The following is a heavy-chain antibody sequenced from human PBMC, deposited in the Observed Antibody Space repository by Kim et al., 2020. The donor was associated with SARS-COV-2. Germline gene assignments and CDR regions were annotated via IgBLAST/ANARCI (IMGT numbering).Heavy chain of an antibody. V-gene: IGHV1-2*04. CDR3: ARDLGGDCGGDCHINWFDP. CDR2: INPNSGGT. D-gene: IGHD2-21*02. CDR1: GYTFTGYY. Sequence: ASVKVSCKASGYTFTGYYMHWVRQAPGQGLEWMGWINPNSGGTNYAQKFQGWVTMTRDTSISTAYMELSRLRSDDTAVYYCARDLGGDCGGDCHINWFDPWGQGTLVTVSS. J-gene: IGHJ5*02.